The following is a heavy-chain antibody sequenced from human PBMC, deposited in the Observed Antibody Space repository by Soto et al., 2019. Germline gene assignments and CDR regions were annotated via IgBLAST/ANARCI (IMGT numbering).Heavy chain of an antibody. Sequence: QAQLVESGGGVVQPGRSLRLSCAASGFAFSSYGMHWVRQAPGTGLEWVAVISYDGSLQHCADSVKGRFTISRDNSKNMVLLQISSLRAEDTAVYYCVSDRGYGHASVPYSWGQGTLVSVSS. V-gene: IGHV3-30*03. D-gene: IGHD5-18*01. CDR1: GFAFSSYG. J-gene: IGHJ4*02. CDR2: ISYDGSLQ. CDR3: VSDRGYGHASVPYS.